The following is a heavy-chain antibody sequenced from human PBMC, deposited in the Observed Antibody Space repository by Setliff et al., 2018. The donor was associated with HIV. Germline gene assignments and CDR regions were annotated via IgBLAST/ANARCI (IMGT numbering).Heavy chain of an antibody. J-gene: IGHJ4*02. Sequence: GGSLRLSCAASGFTFDRFWMHWVRQAPGKGLVWVSRINGDESRTTYADSVKGRFTISRDNVENTLYLEINSLRVEDTGVYYCATDRDGWYNPHLYSWGQGTLVTVSS. CDR1: GFTFDRFW. CDR3: ATDRDGWYNPHLYS. D-gene: IGHD6-19*01. V-gene: IGHV3-74*01. CDR2: INGDESRT.